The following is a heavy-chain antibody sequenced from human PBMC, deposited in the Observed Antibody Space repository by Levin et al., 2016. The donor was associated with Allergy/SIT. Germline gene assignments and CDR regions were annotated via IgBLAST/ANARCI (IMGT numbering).Heavy chain of an antibody. Sequence: GGSLRLSCAASGFSFSRYTMNWVRQAPGKGLEWVSYISSSGSDVYYADSVKGRLTISRDNAKNALHLQMSSLRDEDTAVYYCVRGSVRQDFVGGNPYYFDYWGQGTLVTVSS. D-gene: IGHD3-16*01. CDR2: ISSSGSDV. J-gene: IGHJ4*02. CDR1: GFSFSRYT. V-gene: IGHV3-48*02. CDR3: VRGSVRQDFVGGNPYYFDY.